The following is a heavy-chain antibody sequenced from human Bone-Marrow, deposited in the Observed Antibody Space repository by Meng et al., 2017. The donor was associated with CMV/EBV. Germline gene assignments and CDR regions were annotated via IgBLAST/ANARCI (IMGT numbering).Heavy chain of an antibody. V-gene: IGHV4-61*01. J-gene: IGHJ6*02. CDR3: ARFPGPYSSSSAQNYYYGMDV. CDR2: IYYNGGT. CDR1: GGSVSRGSYY. D-gene: IGHD6-6*01. Sequence: SETLSLTCTVSGGSVSRGSYYWNWIRQTPGKGLEWIGNIYYNGGTNYNPSLKSRVTISVDTYKNQFSLKLSSVTAADTGVYHCARFPGPYSSSSAQNYYYGMDVWGQGTTVTVSS.